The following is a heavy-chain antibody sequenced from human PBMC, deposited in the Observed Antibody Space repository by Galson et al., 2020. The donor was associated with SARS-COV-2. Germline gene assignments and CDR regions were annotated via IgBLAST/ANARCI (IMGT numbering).Heavy chain of an antibody. D-gene: IGHD5-18*01. CDR1: GYYFPTFW. J-gene: IGHJ3*01. CDR2: IYPRDSQT. Sequence: GESLKISCQGSGYYFPTFWIGWVRQMPGEGPEWMGIIYPRDSQTFYSPSFQGQVTISVDTSINTAYLHWNTLKASDSAMYYCARTYSASTSDALDVWGQGTLVTVSS. CDR3: ARTYSASTSDALDV. V-gene: IGHV5-51*01.